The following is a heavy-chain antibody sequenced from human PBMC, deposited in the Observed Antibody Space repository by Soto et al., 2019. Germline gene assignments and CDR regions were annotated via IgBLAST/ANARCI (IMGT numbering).Heavy chain of an antibody. D-gene: IGHD3-10*01. V-gene: IGHV3-23*01. Sequence: PGGSLRLSCAASGFTFSSYAMNWVRQAPGKGLEWVSAISGSGGSTYYADSVRGRFTISRDNSKNTLYLQMNSLRAEDTAVYYCAKDSGGRGGENYDYWGQGTMVTVSS. CDR1: GFTFSSYA. CDR3: AKDSGGRGGENYDY. J-gene: IGHJ4*02. CDR2: ISGSGGST.